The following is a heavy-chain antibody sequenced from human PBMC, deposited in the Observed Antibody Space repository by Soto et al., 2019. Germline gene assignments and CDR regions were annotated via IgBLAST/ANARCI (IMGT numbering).Heavy chain of an antibody. CDR3: ARHSNRNYGLYYFDY. V-gene: IGHV4-34*01. J-gene: IGHJ4*02. CDR2: INHSGST. Sequence: SETLSLTCAVYGGSFSGYYWSWIRQPPGKGLEWVGEINHSGSTNYNPSLKSRVTISVDTSKNQFSLKVSSATAADTAVYYCARHSNRNYGLYYFDYWGLGALVTVSS. D-gene: IGHD4-4*01. CDR1: GGSFSGYY.